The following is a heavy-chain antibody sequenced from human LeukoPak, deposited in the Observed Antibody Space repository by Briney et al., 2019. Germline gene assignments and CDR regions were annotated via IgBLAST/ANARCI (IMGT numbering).Heavy chain of an antibody. CDR3: ARVRDSAMAYVDY. CDR2: IYSGGST. J-gene: IGHJ4*02. Sequence: GGSLRLSCAASGFIVTTNYMSWVRQAPGKGLEWVSVIYSGGSTYYADSVKGRFTISRHNSKTTLYLQMNSLRGEDTAVYYCARVRDSAMAYVDYWGQGTLVTVSS. D-gene: IGHD5-18*01. CDR1: GFIVTTNY. V-gene: IGHV3-53*04.